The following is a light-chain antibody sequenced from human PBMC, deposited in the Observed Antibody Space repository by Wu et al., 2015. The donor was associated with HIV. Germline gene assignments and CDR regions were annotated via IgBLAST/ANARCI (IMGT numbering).Light chain of an antibody. CDR1: QSVSSN. Sequence: EIVMTQSPAILSVSPGERATLSCRASQSVSSNLAWYQQKPGQSPRLLIYGSSARATGIPVRFSGSGSGTEFTLTISSLQSEDFAVYYCQHYNNWPRTFGQGTKVEIK. V-gene: IGKV3-15*01. CDR2: GSS. J-gene: IGKJ1*01. CDR3: QHYNNWPRT.